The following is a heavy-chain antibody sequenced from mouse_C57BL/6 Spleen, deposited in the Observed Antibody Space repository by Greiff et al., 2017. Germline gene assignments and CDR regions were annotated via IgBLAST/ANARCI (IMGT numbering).Heavy chain of an antibody. D-gene: IGHD1-1*01. CDR3: AITTVVADYYAMDY. Sequence: QVHVKQSGAELVKPGASVKLSCKASGYTFTSYWMHWVKQRPGQGLEWIGMIHPNSGSTNYNEKFKSKATLTVDKSSSTGYMQLSSLTSEDSAVYYCAITTVVADYYAMDYWGQGTSVTVSS. J-gene: IGHJ4*01. CDR2: IHPNSGST. CDR1: GYTFTSYW. V-gene: IGHV1-64*01.